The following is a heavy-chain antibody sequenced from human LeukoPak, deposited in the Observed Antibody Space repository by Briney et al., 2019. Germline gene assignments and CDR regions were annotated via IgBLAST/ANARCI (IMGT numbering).Heavy chain of an antibody. CDR2: LSYTGKT. CDR1: GASVSSSH. D-gene: IGHD2/OR15-2a*01. Sequence: PSETLSLTCVVSGASVSSSHRNWIRQVPGKGLEWIGCLSYTGKTDYNPSFTSRVTISLDTSKNQVSLKLRSVTAADTAVYYCSEGYFEPFDHWGQGTLVSASS. V-gene: IGHV4-59*02. J-gene: IGHJ4*02. CDR3: SEGYFEPFDH.